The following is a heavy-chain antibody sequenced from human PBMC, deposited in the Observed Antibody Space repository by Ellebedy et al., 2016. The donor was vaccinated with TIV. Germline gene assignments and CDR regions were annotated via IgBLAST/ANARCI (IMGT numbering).Heavy chain of an antibody. V-gene: IGHV3-30*18. CDR3: AKSKDTYVQGADPYDY. CDR2: ISYDGSEQ. J-gene: IGHJ4*02. Sequence: GGSLRLSXAASGFVFSAYAMHWVRQSPGKGLEWVAVISYDGSEQFYAASVKGRFTVSRDRSKSTMYLHMNNLRVEDTAVYYCAKSKDTYVQGADPYDYWGQGTLVTVSA. D-gene: IGHD3-10*02. CDR1: GFVFSAYA.